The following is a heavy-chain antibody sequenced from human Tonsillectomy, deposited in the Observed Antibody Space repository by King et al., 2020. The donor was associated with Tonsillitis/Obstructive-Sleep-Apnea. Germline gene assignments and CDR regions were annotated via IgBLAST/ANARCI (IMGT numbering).Heavy chain of an antibody. CDR1: GYTFRSYA. CDR3: ARGEIIFIAASPLPVDY. V-gene: IGHV7-4-1*02. Sequence: VQLVESGSELKKPGASVKVTCKASGYTFRSYAMNWVRQAPGQGLEWMGWINTNTGNPTYAQGFTGRFVFSLDTSVSTAYLQISSLKAEDTAVYYCARGEIIFIAASPLPVDYWGQGTLVTVSS. D-gene: IGHD6-6*01. J-gene: IGHJ4*02. CDR2: INTNTGNP.